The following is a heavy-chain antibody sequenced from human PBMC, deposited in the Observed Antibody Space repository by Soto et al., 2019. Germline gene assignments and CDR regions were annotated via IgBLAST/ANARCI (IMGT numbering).Heavy chain of an antibody. CDR2: ISYDESNK. CDR1: GFTFRSYA. D-gene: IGHD6-13*01. Sequence: GGSLRLSCAASGFTFRSYAMHWVRQAPGKGLEWVAVISYDESNKYYADSVKGRFTISRDNSKNTLYLQMNSLRAEDTAVYYGARVMYSRGYYYYYYGMDVWGQGTTVTVSS. CDR3: ARVMYSRGYYYYYYGMDV. V-gene: IGHV3-30-3*01. J-gene: IGHJ6*02.